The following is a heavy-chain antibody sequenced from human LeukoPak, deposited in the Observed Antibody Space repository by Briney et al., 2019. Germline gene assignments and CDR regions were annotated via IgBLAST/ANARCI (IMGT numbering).Heavy chain of an antibody. J-gene: IGHJ6*02. CDR2: MSAYNGDT. Sequence: ASVTLSCKASGSAFTICGISWVRHGPGQGHGLVWLMSAYNGDTNYAQKIQGRVTMTTDTSTITTYMELGSLISDDTAVDYYASVGYSGSYFYSYYYGMDVWGQGTTVTVSS. CDR3: ASVGYSGSYFYSYYYGMDV. CDR1: GSAFTICG. D-gene: IGHD1-26*01. V-gene: IGHV1-18*01.